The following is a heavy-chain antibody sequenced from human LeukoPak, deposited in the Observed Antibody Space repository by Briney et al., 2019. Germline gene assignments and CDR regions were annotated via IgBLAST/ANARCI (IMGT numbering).Heavy chain of an antibody. J-gene: IGHJ6*02. V-gene: IGHV4-4*07. CDR1: GGSISSYY. CDR3: ARDLGGYCSSTSCPYYYYGMDV. Sequence: PSETLSLTCTVSGGSISSYYWSWIRQPAGKGLEWIGRIYTSGSTNYNPSLKSRVTMSVDTSKNQFSLKLSSVTAADTAVYYCARDLGGYCSSTSCPYYYYGMDVWGQGTTVTVSS. CDR2: IYTSGST. D-gene: IGHD2-2*01.